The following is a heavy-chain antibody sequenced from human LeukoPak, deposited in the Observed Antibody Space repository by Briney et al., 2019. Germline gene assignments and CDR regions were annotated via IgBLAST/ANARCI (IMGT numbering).Heavy chain of an antibody. CDR3: ARENYSDSSGYYMDV. V-gene: IGHV1-69*06. CDR2: IIPIFGTA. Sequence: PSASVKVSCKASGGTFSSYAISWVRQAPGQGLEWMGGIIPIFGTANYAQKFQGRVTITADKSTSTAYMEVSSLRSEDTAVYYCARENYSDSSGYYMDVWGKGTTVTVSS. J-gene: IGHJ6*03. D-gene: IGHD3-22*01. CDR1: GGTFSSYA.